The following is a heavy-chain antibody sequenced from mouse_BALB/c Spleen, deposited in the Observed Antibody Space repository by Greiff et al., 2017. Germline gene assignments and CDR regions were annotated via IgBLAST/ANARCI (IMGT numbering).Heavy chain of an antibody. CDR2: VNPYNGGT. V-gene: IGHV1-19*01. Sequence: EVQLQQSGPELVKPGASVKMSCKASGYTFTDYYMDWVKQSHGESFEWIGRVNPYNGGTSYNQKFKGKATLTVDKSSSTAYMELNSLTSEDSAVYYCAGDHGSAMDYWGQGTSVTVSS. CDR1: GYTFTDYY. D-gene: IGHD3-3*01. J-gene: IGHJ4*01. CDR3: AGDHGSAMDY.